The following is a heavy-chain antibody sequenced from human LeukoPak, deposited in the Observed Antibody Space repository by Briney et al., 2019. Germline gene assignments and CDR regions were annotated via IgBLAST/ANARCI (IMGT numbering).Heavy chain of an antibody. J-gene: IGHJ4*02. D-gene: IGHD2-15*01. Sequence: GGSLRLSCAASGFTFSSYSMNWVRQAPGKGLEWVSSISSSSSYTYYADSVKGRFTISRDNAKNSLYLQMNSLRAEDTAVYYCARDGDIRHGGYFDYWGQGTLVTVSS. V-gene: IGHV3-21*01. CDR3: ARDGDIRHGGYFDY. CDR2: ISSSSSYT. CDR1: GFTFSSYS.